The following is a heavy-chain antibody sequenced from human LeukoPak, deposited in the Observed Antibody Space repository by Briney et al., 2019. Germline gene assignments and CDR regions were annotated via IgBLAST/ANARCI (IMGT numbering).Heavy chain of an antibody. CDR2: INPNSGGT. V-gene: IGHV1-2*02. D-gene: IGHD5-18*01. J-gene: IGHJ4*02. CDR1: GYTFTGYY. CDR3: ASSAHNTAMVTDY. Sequence: ASVKVSCKASGYTFTGYYMHWVLQAPGQGLEWMGWINPNSGGTNYAQKFQGRVTMTRDTSISTAYMELSRLRSDDTAVYYCASSAHNTAMVTDYWGQGTLVTVSS.